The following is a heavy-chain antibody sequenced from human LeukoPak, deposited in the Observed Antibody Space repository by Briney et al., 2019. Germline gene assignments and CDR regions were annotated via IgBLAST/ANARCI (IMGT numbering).Heavy chain of an antibody. CDR1: GFTFSSYE. Sequence: GSLRLSCAASGFTFSSYEMNWVRQAPGKGLEWIGSMYHNGSTYYNPSVKSRVTISVDTSKNQFSLKLTSVTAADTAVYYCARHPSGRMWLQQGGWFDPWGQGKLVTVSP. D-gene: IGHD5-24*01. CDR2: MYHNGST. J-gene: IGHJ5*02. CDR3: ARHPSGRMWLQQGGWFDP. V-gene: IGHV4-39*01.